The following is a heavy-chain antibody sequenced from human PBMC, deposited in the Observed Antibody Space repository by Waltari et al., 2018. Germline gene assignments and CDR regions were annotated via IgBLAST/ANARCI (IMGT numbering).Heavy chain of an antibody. V-gene: IGHV4-30-2*01. Sequence: QLQLQESGSGLVKPSQTLSLTCAVSGGSISSGASSWRRIRQPPGKGLEWIGYIYHSGSTYYNPSLKSRVTISVDRSKNQFSLKLSSVTAADTAVYYCARGTPSGIDYWGQGTLVTVSS. CDR2: IYHSGST. J-gene: IGHJ4*02. CDR1: GGSISSGASS. CDR3: ARGTPSGIDY. D-gene: IGHD2-15*01.